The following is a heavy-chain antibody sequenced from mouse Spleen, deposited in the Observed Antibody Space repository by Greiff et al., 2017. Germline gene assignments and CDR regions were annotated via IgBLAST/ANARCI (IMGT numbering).Heavy chain of an antibody. V-gene: IGHV1-15*01. CDR2: IDPETGGT. D-gene: IGHD3-3*01. CDR1: GYTFTDYE. Sequence: VKLQESGAELVRPGASVTLSCKASGYTFTDYEMHWVKQTPVHGLEWIGAIDPETGGTAYNQKFKGKAILTADKSSSTAYMELRSLTSEDSAVYYCRGDRDAYWGQGTLVTVSA. CDR3: RGDRDAY. J-gene: IGHJ3*01.